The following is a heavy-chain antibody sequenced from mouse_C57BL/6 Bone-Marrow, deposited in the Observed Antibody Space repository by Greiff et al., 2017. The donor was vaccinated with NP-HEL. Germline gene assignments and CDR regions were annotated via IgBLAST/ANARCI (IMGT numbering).Heavy chain of an antibody. J-gene: IGHJ3*01. CDR1: GFTFSDYG. D-gene: IGHD1-1*01. Sequence: EVKLMESGGGLVKPGGSLKLSCAASGFTFSDYGMHWVRQAPEKGLEWVAYISSGSSTIYYADTVKGRFTLSRDNAKNTLFLQMTSLRSEDTAMYYCARDLLEFAYWGQGTLVTVSA. V-gene: IGHV5-17*01. CDR2: ISSGSSTI. CDR3: ARDLLEFAY.